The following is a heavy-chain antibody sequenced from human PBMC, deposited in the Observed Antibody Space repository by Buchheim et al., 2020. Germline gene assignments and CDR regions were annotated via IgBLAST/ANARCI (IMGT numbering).Heavy chain of an antibody. Sequence: EVQLLESGGGLVQPGGSLRLSCAASGFTFSSYAMSWVRQAPGKGLEWVSAISGSGGSTYYADSVKGRFNISRDNSKNTLYLQMNSLRAEDTAVYYCAKGICSGGSCYLGYYYYYGMDVWGQGTT. CDR2: ISGSGGST. CDR3: AKGICSGGSCYLGYYYYYGMDV. V-gene: IGHV3-23*01. J-gene: IGHJ6*02. CDR1: GFTFSSYA. D-gene: IGHD2-15*01.